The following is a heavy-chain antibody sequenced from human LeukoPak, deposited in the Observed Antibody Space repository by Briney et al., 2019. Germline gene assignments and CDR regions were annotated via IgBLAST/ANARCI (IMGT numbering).Heavy chain of an antibody. D-gene: IGHD3-22*01. J-gene: IGHJ4*02. CDR1: GFTVSSNY. CDR3: ARGLDDSSGYFDY. Sequence: PGGSLRLSCAASGFTVSSNYMSWVRQAPGKGLEWVSVIYSGGSTYYADSVKGRFTISRDNSKNTLYLQMNSLRAEDTAVYYCARGLDDSSGYFDYWGQGTLVTVSS. CDR2: IYSGGST. V-gene: IGHV3-53*01.